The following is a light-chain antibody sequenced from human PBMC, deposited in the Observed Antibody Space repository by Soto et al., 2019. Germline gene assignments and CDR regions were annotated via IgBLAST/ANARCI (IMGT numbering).Light chain of an antibody. CDR1: QTISTW. Sequence: IQMTQSPSTLSGSVGDRVTITCRASQTISTWLAWYQQKSGRAPKLLIYDSSSLESGVPSRFSGSGSGTDFTLTISSLQPEDFATYYCQQSYSTLTFGPGTKVDIK. J-gene: IGKJ3*01. CDR2: DSS. V-gene: IGKV1-5*01. CDR3: QQSYSTLT.